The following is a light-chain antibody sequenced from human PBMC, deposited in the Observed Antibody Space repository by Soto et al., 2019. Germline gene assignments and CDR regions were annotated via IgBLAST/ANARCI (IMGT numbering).Light chain of an antibody. J-gene: IGKJ1*01. V-gene: IGKV1-5*03. Sequence: DIQMTQSPSTLSGSVGDRVTITCRASQTISSWLAWYQQKPGKATKLLIYKASTLKSGDPSRFSGSGSGTEFTLTISSLQPDDFATYYCQHYNSYSEAFGQGTKVELK. CDR1: QTISSW. CDR2: KAS. CDR3: QHYNSYSEA.